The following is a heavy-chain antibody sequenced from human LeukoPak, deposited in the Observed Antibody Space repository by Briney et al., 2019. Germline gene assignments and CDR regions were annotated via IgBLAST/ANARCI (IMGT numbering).Heavy chain of an antibody. CDR1: GYTFTSYY. CDR2: INPNSGGT. V-gene: IGHV1-2*02. CDR3: ARDFDFLSGFFWIFDY. D-gene: IGHD3-3*01. Sequence: GASVKVSCKASGYTFTSYYMHWVRQAPGQGLEWMGWINPNSGGTNYAQKFQGRVTMTRDTSISTAYMELSRLRSDDTAVYYCARDFDFLSGFFWIFDYWGQGTLVTVSS. J-gene: IGHJ4*02.